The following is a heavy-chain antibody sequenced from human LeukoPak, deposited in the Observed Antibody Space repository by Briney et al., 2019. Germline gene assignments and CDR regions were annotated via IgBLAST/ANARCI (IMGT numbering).Heavy chain of an antibody. CDR3: ATTPNFGSGYPRYFFDY. Sequence: GGSLRLSCAASGFTFSSYAMSWVRQAPGKGLEWVSAISGSGGSTYYADSVKGRFTISRDNSKNTLYLQMNSLRAEDTAVYFCATTPNFGSGYPRYFFDYWGQGILVTVSS. CDR1: GFTFSSYA. D-gene: IGHD3-22*01. V-gene: IGHV3-23*01. J-gene: IGHJ4*02. CDR2: ISGSGGST.